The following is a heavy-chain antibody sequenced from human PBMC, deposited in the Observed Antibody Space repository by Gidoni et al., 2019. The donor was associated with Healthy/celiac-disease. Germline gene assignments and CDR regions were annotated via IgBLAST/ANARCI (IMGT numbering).Heavy chain of an antibody. Sequence: QVQLVQSGAEVKKPGASVTVSCKASGYTFTGYYMHWVRQAPGQGLEWMGWINPNSGGTNYAQKFQGWVTMTRDTSISTAYMELSRLRSDDTAVYYCARDGPPITMVRGVTYRGNSLDYWGQGTLVTVSS. CDR3: ARDGPPITMVRGVTYRGNSLDY. V-gene: IGHV1-2*04. D-gene: IGHD3-10*01. CDR1: GYTFTGYY. CDR2: INPNSGGT. J-gene: IGHJ4*02.